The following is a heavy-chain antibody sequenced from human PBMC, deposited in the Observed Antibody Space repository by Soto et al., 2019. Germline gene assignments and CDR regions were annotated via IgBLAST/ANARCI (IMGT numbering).Heavy chain of an antibody. CDR3: ARAVSTKTAPIDY. D-gene: IGHD4-17*01. CDR1: GYTFTSYG. V-gene: IGHV1-8*02. CDR2: INANNGNT. J-gene: IGHJ4*02. Sequence: ASVKVSCKASGYTFTSYGISWVRQAPGQGLEWMGWINANNGNTSYAQKFQGRVTMTRNTSISTAYMELSSLRSEDTAVYYCARAVSTKTAPIDYWGQGTLVTVSS.